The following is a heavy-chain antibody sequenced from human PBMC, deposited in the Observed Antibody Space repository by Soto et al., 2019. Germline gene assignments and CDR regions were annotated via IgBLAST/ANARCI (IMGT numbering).Heavy chain of an antibody. D-gene: IGHD4-4*01. Sequence: GGSLRLSCAASGFTFSSYSMNWVRQAPGKGLEWVSSISSSSSYIYYADSVKGRFTISRDNAKNSLYLQMNSLRAEDTAVYYCARDGGNYIAAYRLFDYWGQGTLVTVSS. J-gene: IGHJ4*02. CDR2: ISSSSSYI. CDR3: ARDGGNYIAAYRLFDY. V-gene: IGHV3-21*01. CDR1: GFTFSSYS.